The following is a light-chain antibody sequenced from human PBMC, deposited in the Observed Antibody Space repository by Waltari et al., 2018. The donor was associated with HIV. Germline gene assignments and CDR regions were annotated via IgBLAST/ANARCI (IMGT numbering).Light chain of an antibody. J-gene: IGLJ1*01. Sequence: QSALTQPRSVSGSPGQSVPISCTGTSSDVGNYDFVSWYQQHPGKAPRLIIFDVTKRPSGVPDRFSGSKSGNTASLTISGLQADDEADYFCSSHAVISTYVFGVGTTVTVL. CDR1: SSDVGNYDF. V-gene: IGLV2-11*01. CDR3: SSHAVISTYV. CDR2: DVT.